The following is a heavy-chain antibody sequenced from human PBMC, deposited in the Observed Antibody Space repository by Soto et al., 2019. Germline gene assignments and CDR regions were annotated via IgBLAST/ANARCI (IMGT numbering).Heavy chain of an antibody. CDR1: GYSFTSYW. CDR2: IDPSDSYT. J-gene: IGHJ6*02. V-gene: IGHV5-10-1*01. Sequence: RGESLKISCNGSGYSFTSYWISWVRQMPGKGLEWMGRIDPSDSYTNYSPSFQGHVTISADKSISTAYLQWSSLKASDTAMYYCARRGLGAAGMDVWGQGTTVTVSS. CDR3: ARRGLGAAGMDV. D-gene: IGHD3-10*01.